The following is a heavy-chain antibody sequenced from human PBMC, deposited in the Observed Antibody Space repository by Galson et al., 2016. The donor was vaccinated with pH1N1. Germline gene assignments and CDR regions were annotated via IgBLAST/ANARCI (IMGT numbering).Heavy chain of an antibody. V-gene: IGHV1-46*01. CDR1: GYTFTTNY. J-gene: IGHJ4*02. CDR3: TRDLGRRREY. CDR2: IDPSGGGT. Sequence: SVKVPCKASGYTFTTNYIHWVRQAPGQGLEWMGVIDPSGGGTTYAQKFQARVTTTRDTSTSTVYMDLRSLKSEDTAVYYCTRDLGRRREYWGQGTLVTVSS. D-gene: IGHD1-26*01.